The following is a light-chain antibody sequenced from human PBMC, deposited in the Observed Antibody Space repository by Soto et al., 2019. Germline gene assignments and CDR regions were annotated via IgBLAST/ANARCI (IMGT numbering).Light chain of an antibody. Sequence: QSALTQPASVSGSPGQSITISCTGTSSDVGGYNYVSWYQQHPGKVPKLMIYDVSNRPSGVSNRFSGSKSANTASLTTSGLQAEDEADYYCSSDTGSSTLYVFGTGTKVTVL. J-gene: IGLJ1*01. CDR1: SSDVGGYNY. V-gene: IGLV2-14*01. CDR3: SSDTGSSTLYV. CDR2: DVS.